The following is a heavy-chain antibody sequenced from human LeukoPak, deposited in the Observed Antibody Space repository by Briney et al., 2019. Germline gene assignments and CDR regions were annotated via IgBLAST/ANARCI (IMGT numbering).Heavy chain of an antibody. J-gene: IGHJ4*02. CDR2: ISSTSSYK. V-gene: IGHV3-21*01. CDR1: GLRFRSYV. Sequence: GGSLRLSCIVSGLRFRSYVMNWVRQTPGKGLEWVAAISSTSSYKYYAESVEGRFTISRDNAKNSLFLQMNSLRAGDTALYFCAAEDIVATPPFYWGQGTLVAVSS. D-gene: IGHD5-12*01. CDR3: AAEDIVATPPFY.